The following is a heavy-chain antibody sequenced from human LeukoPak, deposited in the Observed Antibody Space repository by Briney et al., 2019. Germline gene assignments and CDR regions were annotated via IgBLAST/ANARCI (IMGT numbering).Heavy chain of an antibody. V-gene: IGHV3-66*01. Sequence: GGSLRLSCAASGFTVSSNYMSWVRQAPGKGLEWVSVIYSGGSTYYADSVKGRFTISRDNSKNSLYLQMNSLRAEDTAVYYCASGSGYCSGGSCSDYWGQGTLVTVSS. CDR2: IYSGGST. D-gene: IGHD2-15*01. CDR3: ASGSGYCSGGSCSDY. CDR1: GFTVSSNY. J-gene: IGHJ4*02.